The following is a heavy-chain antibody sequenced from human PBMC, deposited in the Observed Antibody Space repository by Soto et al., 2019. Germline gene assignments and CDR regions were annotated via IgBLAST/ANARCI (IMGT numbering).Heavy chain of an antibody. CDR1: GGSISSSNW. D-gene: IGHD6-19*01. J-gene: IGHJ5*02. CDR3: ARDLAVAGNWFDP. Sequence: LSLTCAVSGGSISSSNWWSWVRQPPGKGLEWIGEIYHSGSTNYNPSLKSRVTISVDKSKNQFSLKLSSVTAADTAVYYCARDLAVAGNWFDPWGQGTLVTVSS. V-gene: IGHV4-4*02. CDR2: IYHSGST.